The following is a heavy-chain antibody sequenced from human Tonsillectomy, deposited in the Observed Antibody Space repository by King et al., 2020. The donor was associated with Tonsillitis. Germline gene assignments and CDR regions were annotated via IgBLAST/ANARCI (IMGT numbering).Heavy chain of an antibody. CDR2: INHDRST. CDR3: ARGWYYYDSSGYAMKRIYFDY. D-gene: IGHD3-22*01. J-gene: IGHJ4*02. V-gene: IGHV4-34*01. Sequence: VQLQQWGAGLLKPSETLSLTCALYGGSFSDYYWKWIRQPPGKGLEWIGEINHDRSTNYNPSPKSRLSVLLDTAKNQFSLKLTSVTAADTAVYYCARGWYYYDSSGYAMKRIYFDYWGQGTLVTVSS. CDR1: GGSFSDYY.